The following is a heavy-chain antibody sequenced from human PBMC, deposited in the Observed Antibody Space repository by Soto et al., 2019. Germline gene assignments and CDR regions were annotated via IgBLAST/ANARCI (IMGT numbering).Heavy chain of an antibody. CDR3: ARDLWGYCGTDCYPLDV. J-gene: IGHJ6*02. D-gene: IGHD2-21*02. CDR1: GGSISSGGYY. Sequence: SETLSLTCTVSGGSISSGGYYWSWIRQHPGKGLEWIGYIYYSGSTYYNPSLKSRVTISVDTSKNQFSLKLNSVTAADAAVYYCARDLWGYCGTDCYPLDVWGQGTTVTVS. V-gene: IGHV4-31*03. CDR2: IYYSGST.